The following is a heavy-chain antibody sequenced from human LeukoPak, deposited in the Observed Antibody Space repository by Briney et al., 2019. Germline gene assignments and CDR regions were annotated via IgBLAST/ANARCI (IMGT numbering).Heavy chain of an antibody. CDR1: GGSINNYY. V-gene: IGHV4-59*01. J-gene: IGHJ6*03. CDR2: IYYSGTT. Sequence: PSETLSLTCSVSGGSINNYYWSWSRQSPGKGVGWCGGIYYSGTTEYNPSLKSRVSVSVDTSKNQFSLKLSSVTAADTAVYYCARTLSSGYPDYFYYMDVWGKGTTVTIPS. D-gene: IGHD3-22*01. CDR3: ARTLSSGYPDYFYYMDV.